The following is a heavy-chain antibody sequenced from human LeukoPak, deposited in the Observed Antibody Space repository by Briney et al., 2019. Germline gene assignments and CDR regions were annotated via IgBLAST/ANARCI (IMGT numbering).Heavy chain of an antibody. V-gene: IGHV4-34*01. CDR1: GGSFSGYY. D-gene: IGHD3-10*01. J-gene: IGHJ4*02. Sequence: SETLSLTCAVYGGSFSGYYWSWIRQPPGKGLEWIGEINHSGSTNYNPSLKSRVTISVDTSKNQFSLKLSSVTAADTAVYYCARSRTMVRGVTFHYWGQGTLVTVSS. CDR2: INHSGST. CDR3: ARSRTMVRGVTFHY.